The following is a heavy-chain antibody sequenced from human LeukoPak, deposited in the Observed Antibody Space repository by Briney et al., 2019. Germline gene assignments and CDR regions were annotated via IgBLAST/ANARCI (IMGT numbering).Heavy chain of an antibody. J-gene: IGHJ4*02. D-gene: IGHD1-26*01. CDR1: GFTLSSYA. V-gene: IGHV3-23*01. Sequence: GGSLRLSCAASGFTLSSYAMSWVRQAPGKGLEWVSAISGSGGSTYYADSVKGRFTISRDNSKNTLYLQMNSLRAEDTAVYYCARAAGLHSGSPDFDYWGQGTLVTVSS. CDR3: ARAAGLHSGSPDFDY. CDR2: ISGSGGST.